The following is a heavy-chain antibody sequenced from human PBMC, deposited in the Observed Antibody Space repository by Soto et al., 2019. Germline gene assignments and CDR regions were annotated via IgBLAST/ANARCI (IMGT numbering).Heavy chain of an antibody. D-gene: IGHD2-15*01. CDR3: AREDSGYCSGGSCYKWFDP. Sequence: QVPLVQSGAEVKKPGSSVKVSCKASGGTFSSYAISWVRQAPGQGLEWMGGIIPIFGTANYAQKFQGRVTITADESTSTAYMELSSLRSEDTAVYYCAREDSGYCSGGSCYKWFDPWGQGTLVTVSS. CDR2: IIPIFGTA. V-gene: IGHV1-69*01. J-gene: IGHJ5*02. CDR1: GGTFSSYA.